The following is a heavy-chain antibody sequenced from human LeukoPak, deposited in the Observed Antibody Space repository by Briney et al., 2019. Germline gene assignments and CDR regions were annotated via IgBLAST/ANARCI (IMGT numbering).Heavy chain of an antibody. CDR1: GFTFSSYS. D-gene: IGHD6-6*01. J-gene: IGHJ4*02. V-gene: IGHV3-48*01. CDR2: ISSSGSTI. Sequence: PGGSLRLSCAASGFTFSSYSMNWVRQAPGKGLEWVSYISSSGSTIYYADSVKGLFTISRDNAKNSLYLQMNSLRAEDTAVYYCARPKGSSSSGRVFDYWGQGTLVTVSS. CDR3: ARPKGSSSSGRVFDY.